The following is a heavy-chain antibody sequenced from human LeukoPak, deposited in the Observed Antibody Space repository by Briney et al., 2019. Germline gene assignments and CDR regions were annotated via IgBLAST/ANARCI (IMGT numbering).Heavy chain of an antibody. V-gene: IGHV3-7*01. CDR1: GFTFNSFA. D-gene: IGHD3-9*01. Sequence: PGGSLRLSCAASGFTFNSFAMAWVRQAPGKGLEWVANLRQDGSEKYYVDSVKGRFTISRDNAKNSLYLQMNSLRAEDTAVYYCARNLAYDILTGYFDWFDPWGQGTLVTVSS. CDR2: LRQDGSEK. CDR3: ARNLAYDILTGYFDWFDP. J-gene: IGHJ5*02.